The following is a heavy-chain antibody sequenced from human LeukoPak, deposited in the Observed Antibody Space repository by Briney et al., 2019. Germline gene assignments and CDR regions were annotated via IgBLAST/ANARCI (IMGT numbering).Heavy chain of an antibody. D-gene: IGHD6-19*01. CDR1: GFTFDDYG. J-gene: IGHJ4*02. V-gene: IGHV3-20*04. CDR3: ARGYSSGWLDY. CDR2: INWNGGST. Sequence: GGSLRLSCAASGFTFDDYGMSWLRQAPGKGLEWVSGINWNGGSTGYADSVKGRFTISRDNAKNSLYLQINSLRAEDTALYYCARGYSSGWLDYWGQGTLVTGSS.